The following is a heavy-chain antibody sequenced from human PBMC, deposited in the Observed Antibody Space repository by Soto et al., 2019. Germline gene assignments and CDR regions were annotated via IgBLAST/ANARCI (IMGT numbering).Heavy chain of an antibody. CDR2: VYHTGST. CDR1: GGSINNYY. V-gene: IGHV4-59*01. Sequence: PSETLSLTCTVSGGSINNYYWTWIRQPPGKGLEWIGYVYHTGSTNYNPSLKGRVTISIDTSKNQFSLKLTAVTAADTAVYYCARRPDIQNWLDPWGQGTLVTVSS. J-gene: IGHJ5*02. CDR3: ARRPDIQNWLDP.